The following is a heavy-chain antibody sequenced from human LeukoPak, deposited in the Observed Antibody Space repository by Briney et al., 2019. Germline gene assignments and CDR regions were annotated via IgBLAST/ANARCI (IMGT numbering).Heavy chain of an antibody. CDR1: GFTFSVYE. J-gene: IGHJ4*02. CDR2: IDSTARTI. V-gene: IGHV3-48*03. Sequence: GGSLRLSCSASGFTFSVYEMNWVRQAPGRGLEWVSYIDSTARTIYYADSVKGRFTISRDNAKNSLYLQMNSLRAEDTAVYYCAKSSDIVATNTEGFDYWGQGTLVTVSS. D-gene: IGHD5-12*01. CDR3: AKSSDIVATNTEGFDY.